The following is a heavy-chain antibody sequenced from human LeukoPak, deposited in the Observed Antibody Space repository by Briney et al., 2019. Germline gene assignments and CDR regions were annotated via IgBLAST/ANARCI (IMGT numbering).Heavy chain of an antibody. CDR2: INHSGST. CDR3: ARIDYYDSSEHY. D-gene: IGHD3-22*01. J-gene: IGHJ4*02. Sequence: SETLSLTCAVYGGSFSGYYWSWIRQPPGKGLEWIGEINHSGSTNYNPPLKSRVTISVDTSKNQFSLKLSSVTAADTAVYYCARIDYYDSSEHYWGQGTLVTVSS. CDR1: GGSFSGYY. V-gene: IGHV4-34*01.